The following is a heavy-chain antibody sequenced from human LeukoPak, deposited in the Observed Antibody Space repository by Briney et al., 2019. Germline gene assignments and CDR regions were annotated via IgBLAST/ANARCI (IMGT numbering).Heavy chain of an antibody. D-gene: IGHD6-13*01. CDR1: GGSISSYY. J-gene: IGHJ6*02. CDR2: IYYSGST. CDR3: ARAWGADSSSSWYGMDV. Sequence: SETLSLTCTVSGGSISSYYWSWIRQPPGKGLEWIGYIYYSGSTNYNPSLKSRVTISVDTSKNQFSLKLSSVTAADTAVYYCARAWGADSSSSWYGMDVWGQGTTVTVSS. V-gene: IGHV4-59*01.